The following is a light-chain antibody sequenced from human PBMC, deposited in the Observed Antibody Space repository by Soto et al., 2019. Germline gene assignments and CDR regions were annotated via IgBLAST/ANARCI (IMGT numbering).Light chain of an antibody. V-gene: IGKV3-15*01. J-gene: IGKJ1*01. CDR1: QSVSSN. Sequence: EIVMTQFPANLSVSPGERATLSCRASQSVSSNLAWYQQKPGQAPRLLIYGASTRATGIPARFSGSGSGTEFTLSISSLQSEDFAVYYCQQYNSWPRTFGQGTKVDIK. CDR3: QQYNSWPRT. CDR2: GAS.